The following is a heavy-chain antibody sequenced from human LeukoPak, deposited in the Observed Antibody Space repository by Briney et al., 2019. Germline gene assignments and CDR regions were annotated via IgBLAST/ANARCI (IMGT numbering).Heavy chain of an antibody. CDR1: GFTFSSYE. CDR3: AKDLYVTNWFDS. V-gene: IGHV3-48*03. J-gene: IGHJ5*01. CDR2: ISSSGSTI. D-gene: IGHD2-8*01. Sequence: GGSLRLSCAASGFTFSSYEMIWVRQAPGKGLEWVSYISSSGSTIYYADSVKGRFTISRDNAKNSLYLQMNSLRAEDTAVYYCAKDLYVTNWFDSWGQGTPVTVSS.